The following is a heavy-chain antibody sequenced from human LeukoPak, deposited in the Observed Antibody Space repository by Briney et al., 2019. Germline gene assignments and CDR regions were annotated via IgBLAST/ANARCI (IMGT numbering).Heavy chain of an antibody. D-gene: IGHD3-10*01. CDR1: GFTFSSFG. J-gene: IGHJ4*02. V-gene: IGHV3-30*04. CDR3: ARDHGAFDH. CDR2: ISPDGSYA. Sequence: GGSLRLSCAASGFTFSSFGLHWVRQAPGRGLEWVALISPDGSYAYYADSVKGRFTISRDNSENTFYLQLTNVRSEDAAVYFCARDHGAFDHWGQGTLVTVSS.